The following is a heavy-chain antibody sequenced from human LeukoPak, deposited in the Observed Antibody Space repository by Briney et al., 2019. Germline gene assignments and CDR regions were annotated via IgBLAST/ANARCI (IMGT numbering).Heavy chain of an antibody. D-gene: IGHD1-26*01. CDR2: ISWNSGSI. J-gene: IGHJ6*02. CDR1: SFTFDDYS. Sequence: TGRSLRLSCAASSFTFDDYSIRWGRLAPGNGLEWVSGISWNSGSIGYADSVKGRFTISRDNAKNSLYLQMNSLRAEDTALYYCAKDVGESHYYYYGMDVWGQGTTVTVSS. CDR3: AKDVGESHYYYYGMDV. V-gene: IGHV3-9*01.